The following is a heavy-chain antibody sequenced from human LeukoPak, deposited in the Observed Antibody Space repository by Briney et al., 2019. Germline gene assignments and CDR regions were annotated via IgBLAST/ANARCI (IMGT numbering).Heavy chain of an antibody. J-gene: IGHJ4*02. D-gene: IGHD3-22*01. CDR3: ARVKLWDSSVSYFDY. V-gene: IGHV4-39*07. CDR2: INHSGST. CDR1: GGSISSGGYY. Sequence: PSETLSLTCTVSGGSISSGGYYWSWIRQPPGKGLEWMGEINHSGSTNYNPSLKSRVTISVDTSKNQFSLKLSSVTAADTAVYYCARVKLWDSSVSYFDYWGQGTLVTVPS.